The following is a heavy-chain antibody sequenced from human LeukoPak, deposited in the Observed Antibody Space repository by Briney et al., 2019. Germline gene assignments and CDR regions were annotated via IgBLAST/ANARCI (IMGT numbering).Heavy chain of an antibody. CDR3: ARALYDYVWGSYRYEDY. CDR2: IYHSGST. D-gene: IGHD3-16*02. J-gene: IGHJ4*02. CDR1: GYSISSGYY. V-gene: IGHV4-38-2*02. Sequence: PSETLSLTCTVSGYSISSGYYWGWIRQPPGKGLEWIGSIYHSGSTYYNPSLKSRVTISVDTSKNQFSLKLSSVTAADTAVYYCARALYDYVWGSYRYEDYWGQGTLVTVSS.